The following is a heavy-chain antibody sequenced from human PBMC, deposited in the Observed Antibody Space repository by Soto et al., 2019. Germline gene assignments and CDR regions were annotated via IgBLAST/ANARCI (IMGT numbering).Heavy chain of an antibody. J-gene: IGHJ6*02. CDR1: GYSFTSYW. CDR2: IYPGDSDT. CDR3: ARQSARSGVYYYGMDV. D-gene: IGHD2-15*01. V-gene: IGHV5-51*01. Sequence: PGESLKISCKGSGYSFTSYWIGWVRQMPGKGLEWMGIIYPGDSDTRYSPSFQGQVTISADKSISTAYLQWSSLKASDTAMYYCARQSARSGVYYYGMDVWGQGTTVTVSS.